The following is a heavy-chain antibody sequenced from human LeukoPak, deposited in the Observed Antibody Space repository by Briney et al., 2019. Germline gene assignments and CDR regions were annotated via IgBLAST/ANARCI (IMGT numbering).Heavy chain of an antibody. V-gene: IGHV3-73*01. Sequence: GGSLRLSCAASGFTFSGSAMHWVRQASGKGLEWVGRIRSKANSYATAYAASVKGRFTISRDDSKNTAYLQMNSLKTEDTAVYYCTRLVVVVAATSINAFGIRGQGTMVTVSS. CDR1: GFTFSGSA. CDR2: IRSKANSYAT. D-gene: IGHD2-15*01. CDR3: TRLVVVVAATSINAFGI. J-gene: IGHJ3*02.